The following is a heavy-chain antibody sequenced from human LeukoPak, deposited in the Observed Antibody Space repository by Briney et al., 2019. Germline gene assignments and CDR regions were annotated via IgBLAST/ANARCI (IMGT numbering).Heavy chain of an antibody. Sequence: KPSETLSLTCTVPGGSISSYYWSWIRQPAGKGLEWIGRIYTSGSTNYNPSLKSRVTMSVDTSKNQFSLKLSSVTAADTAVYYCARDQAYAGYSYGPNRYYYYYMDVWGKGTTVTISS. V-gene: IGHV4-4*07. J-gene: IGHJ6*03. CDR3: ARDQAYAGYSYGPNRYYYYYMDV. CDR1: GGSISSYY. CDR2: IYTSGST. D-gene: IGHD5-18*01.